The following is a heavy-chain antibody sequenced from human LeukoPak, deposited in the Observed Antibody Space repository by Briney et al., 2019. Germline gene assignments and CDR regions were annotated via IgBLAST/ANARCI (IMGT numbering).Heavy chain of an antibody. D-gene: IGHD5-12*01. CDR3: GKDASGPEY. V-gene: IGHV3-23*01. Sequence: HPGGSLRLSCAASGLTFSSYSMGWVRQAPGKGLEWVSGISKNGGDISYADSVKGRFTISRDNSKGTLYLQMNSLRAEDTAVYYCGKDASGPEYWGQGTLVTVS. CDR1: GLTFSSYS. J-gene: IGHJ4*02. CDR2: ISKNGGDI.